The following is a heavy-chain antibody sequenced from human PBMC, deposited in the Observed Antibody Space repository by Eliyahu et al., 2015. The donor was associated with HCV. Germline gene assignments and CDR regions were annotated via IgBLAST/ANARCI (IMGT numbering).Heavy chain of an antibody. CDR2: IKSKTDDGTT. V-gene: IGHV3-15*01. CDR3: ATEYASSSVSYYFDY. Sequence: EVQLVESGGGLVEPGGSLRLSCAASGFTFSNAWMSWVRQAPGKGLEWVGRIKSKTDDGTTDYTAPVKGRFTISRDDSKNTLYLQMNSLKTEDTAVYFCATEYASSSVSYYFDYWGQGTLVTVSS. D-gene: IGHD6-6*01. CDR1: GFTFSNAW. J-gene: IGHJ4*02.